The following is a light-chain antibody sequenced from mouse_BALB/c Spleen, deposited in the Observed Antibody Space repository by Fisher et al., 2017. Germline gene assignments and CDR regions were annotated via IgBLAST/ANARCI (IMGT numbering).Light chain of an antibody. V-gene: IGKV4-79*01. CDR2: STS. CDR1: SSVSSSY. Sequence: IVMTQSTAIMSASPGEKVTITCSASSSVSSSYLHWYQQKPGSSPKLWIYSTSNLASGVPARFSGSGSGTSYSLTISRMEAEDAATYYCQQRSSYPLTFGAGTKLELK. CDR3: QQRSSYPLT. J-gene: IGKJ5*01.